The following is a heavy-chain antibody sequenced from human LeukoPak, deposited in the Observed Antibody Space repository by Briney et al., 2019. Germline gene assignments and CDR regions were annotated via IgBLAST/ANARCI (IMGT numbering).Heavy chain of an antibody. CDR1: GYTFTGYY. Sequence: AASVKVSCKASGYTFTGYYMHWVRQAPGQGLGWMGWINPNSGGTNYAQKFQGRVTTTRDTSISTAYMELSRLRPDDTAVYYCARARYYYDIRVVAWGQGTLVTVSS. J-gene: IGHJ5*02. CDR2: INPNSGGT. D-gene: IGHD3-22*01. V-gene: IGHV1-2*02. CDR3: ARARYYYDIRVVA.